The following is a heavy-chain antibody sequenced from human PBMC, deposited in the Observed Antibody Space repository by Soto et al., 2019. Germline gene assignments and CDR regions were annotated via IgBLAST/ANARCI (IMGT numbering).Heavy chain of an antibody. CDR2: MNPDGSQT. CDR1: GFTYSYYW. CDR3: AREPRVLAY. J-gene: IGHJ1*01. D-gene: IGHD3-3*01. V-gene: IGHV3-7*01. Sequence: EVQLVEAGGGVVQPGGSLRLSCVASGFTYSYYWMAWVRQVPGKGLEWVAYMNPDGSQTFYVDSVKGRFTISRDNAKNSLYLQMRGLRVDDKAVYFCAREPRVLAYWGQGTLGTVSS.